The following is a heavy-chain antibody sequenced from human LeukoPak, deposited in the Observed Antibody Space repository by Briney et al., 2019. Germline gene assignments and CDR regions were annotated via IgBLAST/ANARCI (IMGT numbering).Heavy chain of an antibody. J-gene: IGHJ4*02. Sequence: ASVKVSFKASGYTFTNYYMHWVRQAPGQGLEWMGIINPSGGSTNYAQKFQGRVTMTRDTSTSTVYVELSSLRSEDTAVYYCGRDQGYSGYDSPDYWGQGTLVTVSS. CDR1: GYTFTNYY. CDR3: GRDQGYSGYDSPDY. V-gene: IGHV1-46*01. CDR2: INPSGGST. D-gene: IGHD5-12*01.